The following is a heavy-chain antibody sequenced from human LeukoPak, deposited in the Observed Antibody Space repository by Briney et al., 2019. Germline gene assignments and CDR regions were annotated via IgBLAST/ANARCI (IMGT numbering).Heavy chain of an antibody. V-gene: IGHV3-48*04. CDR1: GFTFSSYS. D-gene: IGHD7-27*01. Sequence: GGSLRLSCAASGFTFSSYSMNWVRQAPGKGLEWVSYISSSGSTIYYADSVKGRFTISRDNAKNSLYLQMNSLRAEDTAVYYCARDETGDDAFDIWGQGTMVTVSS. CDR2: ISSSGSTI. CDR3: ARDETGDDAFDI. J-gene: IGHJ3*02.